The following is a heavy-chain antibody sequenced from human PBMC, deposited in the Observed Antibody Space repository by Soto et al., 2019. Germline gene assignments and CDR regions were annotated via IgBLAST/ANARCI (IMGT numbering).Heavy chain of an antibody. D-gene: IGHD3-22*01. CDR2: INPDSGGT. J-gene: IGHJ5*02. V-gene: IGHV1-2*02. CDR3: AREMDYYRT. CDR1: GYTFTDYY. Sequence: QVQLVQSGAEVKKPGASVKVSCKASGYTFTDYYMHWVRQAPRQGLEWMGWINPDSGGTRYAQKFQGRVTMTRDTSITTAYMELSRLRSDDTAVYYCAREMDYYRTWGQGTLVTVSS.